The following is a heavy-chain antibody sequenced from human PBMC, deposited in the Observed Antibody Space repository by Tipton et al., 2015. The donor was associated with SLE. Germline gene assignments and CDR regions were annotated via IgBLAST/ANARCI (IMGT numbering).Heavy chain of an antibody. Sequence: TLSLTCTVSSGSVSSGAYYWSWIRQHPGKGLEWIGYVFSSGTTYYNPSLKGRLSLSLDTSQNQLSLKRSSVTSADTAVYYCARYFYDSSGVCLFDFWGQGTLVTVSS. J-gene: IGHJ4*02. CDR3: ARYFYDSSGVCLFDF. CDR2: VFSSGTT. D-gene: IGHD3-22*01. V-gene: IGHV4-31*03. CDR1: SGSVSSGAYY.